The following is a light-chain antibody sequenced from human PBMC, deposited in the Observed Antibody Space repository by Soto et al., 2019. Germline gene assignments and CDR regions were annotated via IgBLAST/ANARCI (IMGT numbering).Light chain of an antibody. CDR1: QSVGNNY. Sequence: EIVLTQSPGTLSLSPGERATLSCRASQSVGNNYLAWYQQKPGQAHRFLIYDASSRATGIPDRFSGSGSGTDFTLTISRLEPEDFAVYYCQQYGSTPHTFGGGTKVEIK. CDR3: QQYGSTPHT. J-gene: IGKJ4*01. V-gene: IGKV3-20*01. CDR2: DAS.